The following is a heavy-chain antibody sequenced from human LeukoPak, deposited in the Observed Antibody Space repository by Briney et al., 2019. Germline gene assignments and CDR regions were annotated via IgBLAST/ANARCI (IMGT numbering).Heavy chain of an antibody. CDR3: ARDKELWPNHYYFDL. V-gene: IGHV1-46*01. Sequence: ASVKVSCKASGYTFTDYYMHWVRQAPGQGLEWMGIINPSGGSTTYAQKFQGRVTMTSDTSTSTVYMELSSLRSEDTAVYYCARDKELWPNHYYFDLWGQGTLVTVSS. D-gene: IGHD5-18*01. CDR1: GYTFTDYY. CDR2: INPSGGST. J-gene: IGHJ4*02.